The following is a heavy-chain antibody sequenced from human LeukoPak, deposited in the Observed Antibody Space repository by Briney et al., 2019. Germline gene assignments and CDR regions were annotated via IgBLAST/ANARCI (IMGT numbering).Heavy chain of an antibody. J-gene: IGHJ5*02. CDR1: GGTFSSYA. D-gene: IGHD1-26*01. V-gene: IGHV1-69*01. Sequence: SVKVSCKASGGTFSSYAISWVRQAPGQGLEWMGGIIPIFGTANYAQKFQGRVTITADESTSTAYMELSSLRSEDTAAYYCARDPFRAYSGSYELFAWGQGTLVTVSS. CDR3: ARDPFRAYSGSYELFA. CDR2: IIPIFGTA.